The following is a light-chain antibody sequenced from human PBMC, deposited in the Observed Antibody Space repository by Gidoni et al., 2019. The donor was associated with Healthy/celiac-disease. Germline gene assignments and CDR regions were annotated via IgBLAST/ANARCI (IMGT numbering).Light chain of an antibody. CDR1: SNDVGNYNL. V-gene: IGLV2-23*02. CDR2: EVT. CDR3: CSYAGSSTFV. Sequence: QSALTQPASVSGSPGQSITISSTETSNDVGNYNLVSWYQHHPGKAPKLLIYEVTKRPSGVSNRFSGSKSGNTASLTISGLQPEDETTYFCCSYAGSSTFVFGTETKVTVL. J-gene: IGLJ1*01.